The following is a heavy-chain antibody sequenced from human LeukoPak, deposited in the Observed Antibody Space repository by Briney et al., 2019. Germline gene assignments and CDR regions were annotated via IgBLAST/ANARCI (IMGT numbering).Heavy chain of an antibody. D-gene: IGHD6-25*01. CDR3: AINKAAKSLDY. J-gene: IGHJ4*02. V-gene: IGHV1-2*02. Sequence: ASVKVSCKASGYTFTDYYIHWVRQAPGQGLEWMAWMNPNSGGTSYAQKFQGRATMTRDTSISTGYMELSRLRFDDTAVYYCAINKAAKSLDYWGQGTLVTVSS. CDR2: MNPNSGGT. CDR1: GYTFTDYY.